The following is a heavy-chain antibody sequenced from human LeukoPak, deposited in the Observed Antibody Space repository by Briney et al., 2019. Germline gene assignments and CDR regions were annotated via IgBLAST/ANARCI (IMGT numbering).Heavy chain of an antibody. CDR3: ARDPYPRIAAAALPWENY. CDR2: ISYDGSNK. V-gene: IGHV3-30-3*01. CDR1: GFTFSCYA. Sequence: PGGSLRLSCAASGFTFSCYAMHWVRQAPGKGLEWVAVISYDGSNKYYADSVKGRFTISRDNSKNTLYLQMNSLRAEDTAVYYCARDPYPRIAAAALPWENYWGQGTLVTVSS. D-gene: IGHD6-13*01. J-gene: IGHJ4*02.